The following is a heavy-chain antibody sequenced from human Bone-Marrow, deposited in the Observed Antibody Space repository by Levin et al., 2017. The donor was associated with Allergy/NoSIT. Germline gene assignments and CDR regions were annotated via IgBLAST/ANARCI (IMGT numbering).Heavy chain of an antibody. CDR2: IYPRDSDA. V-gene: IGHV5-51*01. Sequence: ETLSLTCKAVGYSFTDNWIAWMRRTPGNGLEWLGIIYPRDSDARYSPSFQGQVTISADNSISTTYLQWSSLKASDTAVYYCARHVQWHRWYYYDSWGQGTLVTVSS. CDR3: ARHVQWHRWYYYDS. CDR1: GYSFTDNW. J-gene: IGHJ4*02. D-gene: IGHD6-19*01.